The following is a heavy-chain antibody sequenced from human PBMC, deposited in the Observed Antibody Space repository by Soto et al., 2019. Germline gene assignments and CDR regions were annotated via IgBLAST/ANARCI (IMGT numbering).Heavy chain of an antibody. CDR2: ISGSGDSP. Sequence: GGSLRLSCAASGFTFSSYGMHWVRQAPGKGLEWVSIISGSGDSPYYADSVKGRFTISRDNSRNTLYLQMNSLRAGDSAKYYCAKEGTSGLYYFDYWGQGTLVTVSS. CDR1: GFTFSSYG. D-gene: IGHD6-19*01. J-gene: IGHJ4*02. CDR3: AKEGTSGLYYFDY. V-gene: IGHV3-23*01.